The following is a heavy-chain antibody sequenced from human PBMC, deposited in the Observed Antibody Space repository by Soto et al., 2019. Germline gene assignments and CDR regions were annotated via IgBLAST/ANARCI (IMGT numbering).Heavy chain of an antibody. D-gene: IGHD6-13*01. CDR2: MNTNSDDT. Sequence: ASVKVSGKTSGYTFTSYDINWVLQAPGQGLEWVGWMNTNSDDTRSAQKFRGRLTLTRDKSMRAVYMKLSNLRPDDTAVYYCAREWSAAGHFYGMDVWGQGTTVTVSS. CDR3: AREWSAAGHFYGMDV. J-gene: IGHJ6*02. CDR1: GYTFTSYD. V-gene: IGHV1-8*01.